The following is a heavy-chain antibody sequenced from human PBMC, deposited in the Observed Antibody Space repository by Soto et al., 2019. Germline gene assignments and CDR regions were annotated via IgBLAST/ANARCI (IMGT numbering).Heavy chain of an antibody. CDR2: ISGYNGDI. J-gene: IGHJ4*02. V-gene: IGHV1-18*01. CDR1: GYTFTSYG. CDR3: ARGSPFHN. Sequence: QVQLVQSGAEVKKTGASVKVSCKASGYTFTSYGLSWVRQAPGQGLEWMGWISGYNGDINYAPQLQGRVTITRDTSTSTAYMELRSLRSDATAIYYGARGSPFHNWGQGTRITVSS.